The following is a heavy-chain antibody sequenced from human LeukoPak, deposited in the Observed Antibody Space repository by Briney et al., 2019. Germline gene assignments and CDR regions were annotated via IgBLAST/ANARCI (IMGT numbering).Heavy chain of an antibody. D-gene: IGHD3-10*01. CDR2: ISAYNGNT. CDR3: ARGELGLLWFGSARNPEYFQH. CDR1: GYTFTSYG. Sequence: ASVKVSCKASGYTFTSYGISWVRQAPGQGLEWMGWISAYNGNTNYAQKLQGRVTMTTDTSTSTAYMELRSLRSDDTAVYYCARGELGLLWFGSARNPEYFQHWGQGPLVTVSS. J-gene: IGHJ1*01. V-gene: IGHV1-18*01.